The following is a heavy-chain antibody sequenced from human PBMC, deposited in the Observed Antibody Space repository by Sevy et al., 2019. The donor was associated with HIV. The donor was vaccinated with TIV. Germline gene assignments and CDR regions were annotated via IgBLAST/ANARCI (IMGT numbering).Heavy chain of an antibody. Sequence: SETLSLTCAVSGYSISSDYYWGWIRQPPGKGLEWIGSIYHSGYSYYNPSLKSRVTISVDTSKNQFSLKLSSVTAADTAVYLSARAIGTQVAGLYYFDYWGQGTLVTVSS. J-gene: IGHJ4*02. V-gene: IGHV4-38-2*01. D-gene: IGHD6-19*01. CDR2: IYHSGYS. CDR1: GYSISSDYY. CDR3: ARAIGTQVAGLYYFDY.